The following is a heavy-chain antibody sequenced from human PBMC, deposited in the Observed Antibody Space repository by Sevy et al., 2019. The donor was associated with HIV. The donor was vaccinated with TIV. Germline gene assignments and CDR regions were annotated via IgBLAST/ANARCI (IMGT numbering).Heavy chain of an antibody. D-gene: IGHD1-26*01. CDR2: IKQDAGQK. CDR1: GFTFTKYW. V-gene: IGHV3-7*01. CDR3: AGVDGTYYFHY. Sequence: GGSLRLSCAASGFTFTKYWMGWVRQAPGKGLEWVAIIKQDAGQKYYVDSVKGRFTISRDNAKNSLYVQMISLRAEDTAVYCRAGVDGTYYFHYGGKETLV. J-gene: IGHJ4*02.